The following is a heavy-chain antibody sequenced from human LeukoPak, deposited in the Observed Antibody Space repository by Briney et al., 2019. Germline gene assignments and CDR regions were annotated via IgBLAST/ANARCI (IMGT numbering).Heavy chain of an antibody. CDR1: GYTFTDYY. V-gene: IGHV1-2*02. D-gene: IGHD3-22*01. CDR3: ARASYYYDSSGYPGYYFDY. CDR2: INPNSGGT. Sequence: ASVKVSCKASGYTFTDYYMHWVRQAPGQGLEWMGWINPNSGGTNYAQKFQGRVTMTRDTSISTAYMQLSRLRSDDTAVYYCARASYYYDSSGYPGYYFDYWGQGTLVTVSS. J-gene: IGHJ4*02.